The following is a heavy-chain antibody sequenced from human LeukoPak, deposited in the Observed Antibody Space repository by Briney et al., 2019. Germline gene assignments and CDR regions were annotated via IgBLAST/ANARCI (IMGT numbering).Heavy chain of an antibody. J-gene: IGHJ4*02. CDR3: VREGEGPLSKDFDY. Sequence: ASMKVSCKSSGFTFTDHYIHWVRQGPGQGLEWMGYIGPHSSFTSSPQEVQGRVTMTRDTSMCTAYMELTRLRSDDTAVYYCVREGEGPLSKDFDYWGQGTLVTVSA. D-gene: IGHD2/OR15-2a*01. CDR2: IGPHSSFT. V-gene: IGHV1-2*02. CDR1: GFTFTDHY.